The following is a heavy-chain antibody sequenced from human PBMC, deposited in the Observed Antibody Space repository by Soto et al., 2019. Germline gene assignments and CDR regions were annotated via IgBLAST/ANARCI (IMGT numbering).Heavy chain of an antibody. CDR2: ISYDAKHK. CDR3: AKGAVQDLWSGYYTLFDY. Sequence: WGSLRLSCAASGFAFITYGIHLFRQSPGKWLEWVAVISYDAKHKYYADSLKGRFTISRDNSKNTLYLQMNSLRAEDTAVYYCAKGAVQDLWSGYYTLFDYWGQGTLVTVSS. D-gene: IGHD3-3*01. J-gene: IGHJ4*02. V-gene: IGHV3-30*18. CDR1: GFAFITYG.